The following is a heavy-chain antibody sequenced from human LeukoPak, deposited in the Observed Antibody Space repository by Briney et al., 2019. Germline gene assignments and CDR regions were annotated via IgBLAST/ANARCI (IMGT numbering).Heavy chain of an antibody. V-gene: IGHV3-23*01. D-gene: IGHD5-12*01. CDR1: GLSFSSYP. Sequence: PGGSLRLSCVASGLSFSSYPMTWVRQAPGKGLEWVSAVTGSGDGTYYTDSVKGRFTISRDNSKNTLYLQMNSLRAEDAAIYYCAKDSPVATLWGQGTLVTVSS. CDR2: VTGSGDGT. J-gene: IGHJ4*02. CDR3: AKDSPVATL.